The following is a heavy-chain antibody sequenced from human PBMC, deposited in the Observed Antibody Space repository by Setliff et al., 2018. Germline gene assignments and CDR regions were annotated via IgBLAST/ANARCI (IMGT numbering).Heavy chain of an antibody. J-gene: IGHJ6*03. Sequence: SETLSLTCTVSGGSISSSSYYWGWIRQPPGKGLEWIGSIYYSGSTYYNPSLKSRVTISVDTSKNQFSLRLSSVTAADTAVYYCARVRRVVIAYYYMDVWGKGTTVTVSS. V-gene: IGHV4-39*07. D-gene: IGHD2-21*01. CDR3: ARVRRVVIAYYYMDV. CDR2: IYYSGST. CDR1: GGSISSSSYY.